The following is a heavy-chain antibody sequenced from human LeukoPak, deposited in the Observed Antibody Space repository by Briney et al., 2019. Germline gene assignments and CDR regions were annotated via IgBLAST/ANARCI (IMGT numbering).Heavy chain of an antibody. CDR3: ARLPPATAANYFDY. V-gene: IGHV4-34*01. Sequence: PSETLSLTCAVYGGSFSGYYWSWIRQPPGKGLEWIGEINHSGSTNYNPSLKSRVTISVDTSKNQFSLKLSSVTAADTAVYYCARLPPATAANYFDYWGQGTLVTVSS. CDR2: INHSGST. CDR1: GGSFSGYY. D-gene: IGHD2-15*01. J-gene: IGHJ4*02.